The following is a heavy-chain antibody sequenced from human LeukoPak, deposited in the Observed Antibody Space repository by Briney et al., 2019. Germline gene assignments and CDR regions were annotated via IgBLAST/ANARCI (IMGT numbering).Heavy chain of an antibody. CDR1: GFTFSSYD. J-gene: IGHJ3*02. V-gene: IGHV3-13*01. D-gene: IGHD2-21*02. Sequence: GGSLRLSCAASGFTFSSYDMHWVRHATGKGLEWVSAIGTAGDTYYPGSVKGRFTISRENAKNSLYLQMNSLRAGDTAVYYCARDRSGDNAFDIWGQGTMVTVSS. CDR3: ARDRSGDNAFDI. CDR2: IGTAGDT.